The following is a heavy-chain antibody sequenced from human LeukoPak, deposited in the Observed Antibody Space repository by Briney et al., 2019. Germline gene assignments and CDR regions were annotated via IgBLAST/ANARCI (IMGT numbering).Heavy chain of an antibody. V-gene: IGHV4-38-2*01. D-gene: IGHD3-3*01. CDR3: ARQGVGPYDSGIRGAFDI. CDR2: VYHSGST. Sequence: SETLSLTCAVSGYSISSGYYWGWIRQPPGKGLEWIGSVYHSGSTYYNPSLKSRVTISVDTSKNQFSLNLSSVTAADTAVYYCARQGVGPYDSGIRGAFDIWGQGTMVTVSS. J-gene: IGHJ3*02. CDR1: GYSISSGYY.